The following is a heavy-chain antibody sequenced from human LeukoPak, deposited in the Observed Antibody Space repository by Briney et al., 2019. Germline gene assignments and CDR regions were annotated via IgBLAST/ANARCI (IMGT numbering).Heavy chain of an antibody. CDR3: AKEGGASGWYLGEGFDY. Sequence: GGSLRLSCAASGFTFDDYAMHWVRQAPGKGLEWVSGISWNSGSIDYADSVKGRFTISRDNAKNSLYLQMNRLRLEDTALYYCAKEGGASGWYLGEGFDYWGQGTLVTVSS. V-gene: IGHV3-9*01. J-gene: IGHJ4*02. D-gene: IGHD6-19*01. CDR1: GFTFDDYA. CDR2: ISWNSGSI.